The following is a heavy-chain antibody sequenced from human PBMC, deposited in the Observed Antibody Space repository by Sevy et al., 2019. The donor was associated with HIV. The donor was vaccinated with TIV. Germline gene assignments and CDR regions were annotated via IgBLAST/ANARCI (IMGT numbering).Heavy chain of an antibody. J-gene: IGHJ6*02. V-gene: IGHV3-15*01. CDR3: STDPIIVLLVTDGMDV. Sequence: GGSLRLSCAASGFAFTRAWMSWVRQAPGKGLEWVGRIKSKIDGGTIDYAAPVKGRFTISRVDSKNTLYLQMNSLKTEDTAVYYCSTDPIIVLLVTDGMDVWGQGTTVTVSS. D-gene: IGHD2-8*02. CDR1: GFAFTRAW. CDR2: IKSKIDGGTI.